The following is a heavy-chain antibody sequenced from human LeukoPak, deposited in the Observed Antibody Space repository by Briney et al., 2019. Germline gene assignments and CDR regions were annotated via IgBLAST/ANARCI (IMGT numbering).Heavy chain of an antibody. V-gene: IGHV3-7*01. J-gene: IGHJ4*02. D-gene: IGHD3-22*01. CDR3: AVLVDYDGSGKQFDY. Sequence: GGSLRLSCAASGFTFSSYWMSWVRQAPGKGLEWVANIKQDGSEKYYVDSVKGRFTISRDNAKNSLYLQMNSLRAEDTAVYYCAVLVDYDGSGKQFDYWGQGTLVTVSS. CDR1: GFTFSSYW. CDR2: IKQDGSEK.